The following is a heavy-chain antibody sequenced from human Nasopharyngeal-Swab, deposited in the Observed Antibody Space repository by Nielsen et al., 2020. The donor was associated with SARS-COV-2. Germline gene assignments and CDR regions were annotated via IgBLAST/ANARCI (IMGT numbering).Heavy chain of an antibody. D-gene: IGHD2-15*01. CDR2: INAGNGNT. Sequence: WVRQAPGQRLEWMGWINAGNGNTKYSHKFQGRVTITRDTSASTAYMELSSLRSEDTAVYYCASLGYCSGGSCPNYYGMDVWGQGTTVTVSS. J-gene: IGHJ6*02. CDR3: ASLGYCSGGSCPNYYGMDV. V-gene: IGHV1-3*01.